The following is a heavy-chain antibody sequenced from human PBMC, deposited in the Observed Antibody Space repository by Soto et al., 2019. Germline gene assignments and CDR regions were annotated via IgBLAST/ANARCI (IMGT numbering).Heavy chain of an antibody. CDR1: GGTFSSYA. Sequence: SVKVSCKASGGTFSSYAISWVRQAPGQGLEWMGGIIPIFGTANYAQKFQGRVTITADESTSTAYMELSSLRSEDTAVYYCAAEMATITRSAFDIWGQGTMVTVSS. J-gene: IGHJ3*02. CDR3: AAEMATITRSAFDI. D-gene: IGHD5-12*01. V-gene: IGHV1-69*13. CDR2: IIPIFGTA.